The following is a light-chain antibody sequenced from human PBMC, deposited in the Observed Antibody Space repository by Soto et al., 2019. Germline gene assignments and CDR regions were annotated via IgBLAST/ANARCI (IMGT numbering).Light chain of an antibody. CDR2: RAY. CDR1: QSLVYSDGDTY. Sequence: EVVMTQSPLSLLATLGQPASISCRSRQSLVYSDGDTYLNWFQQRPGQSPRRLISRAYPRDCGVPERFSGSGSGTDFTLKISRVEAEDVAVYYCMQGTHWPWTLGQGTKVDI. J-gene: IGKJ1*01. V-gene: IGKV2-30*01. CDR3: MQGTHWPWT.